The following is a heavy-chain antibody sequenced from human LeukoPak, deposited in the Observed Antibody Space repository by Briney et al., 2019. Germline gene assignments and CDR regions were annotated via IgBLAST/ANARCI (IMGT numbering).Heavy chain of an antibody. Sequence: SETLSLTCAVYGGSFSGYYWSWIRQSPGKGLEWIGEINHSGSTNYNPSLKSRVTISVDTSKNQFSLKLSSVTAADTAVYYCARGRTTGTSKHFDYWGQGTLVTVSS. CDR3: ARGRTTGTSKHFDY. D-gene: IGHD1-1*01. CDR2: INHSGST. J-gene: IGHJ4*02. CDR1: GGSFSGYY. V-gene: IGHV4-34*01.